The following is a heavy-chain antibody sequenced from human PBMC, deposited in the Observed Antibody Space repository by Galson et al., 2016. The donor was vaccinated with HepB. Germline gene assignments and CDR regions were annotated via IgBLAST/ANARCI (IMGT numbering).Heavy chain of an antibody. D-gene: IGHD2-21*01. Sequence: ETLSLTCAVYGGSFSGYYWSWIRQPPGKGLEWIGEINHSGSTNYNPSLKSRVTISVDTSKNQSSLKRSSVTAADPAVYYCALVSSIVVLSVTKLFKPPRGGASFEIWGQGTTVTVS. V-gene: IGHV4-34*01. CDR2: INHSGST. CDR1: GGSFSGYY. J-gene: IGHJ3*02. CDR3: ALVSSIVVLSVTKLFKPPRGGASFEI.